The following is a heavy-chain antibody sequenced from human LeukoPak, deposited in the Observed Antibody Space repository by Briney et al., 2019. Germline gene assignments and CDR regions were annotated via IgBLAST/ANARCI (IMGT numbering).Heavy chain of an antibody. CDR1: GFTFDDYA. Sequence: GGSLRLSCAASGFTFDDYAMHWVRQAPGKGLEWVSGISWNSGSIGYADSVKGRFTISRDNAKNSLYLQMNSLRAEDTAVYYCARDRRGGGVVAPGGHAFDIWGQGTMVTVSS. J-gene: IGHJ3*02. V-gene: IGHV3-9*01. CDR2: ISWNSGSI. CDR3: ARDRRGGGVVAPGGHAFDI. D-gene: IGHD3-16*01.